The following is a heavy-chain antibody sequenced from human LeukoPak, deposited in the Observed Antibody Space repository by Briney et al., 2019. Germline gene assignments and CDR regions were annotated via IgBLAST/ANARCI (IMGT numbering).Heavy chain of an antibody. CDR1: GFIFSDYY. Sequence: GGSLRLSCTASGFIFSDYYMSWLRQATGKGLEWISYISSRSTYIHDADSVKGRFTISRDKAKNLLFLQMNSLRVEDTALYYGASGGTGSFDYWGQGRLVTVSS. D-gene: IGHD2-15*01. CDR2: ISSRSTYI. CDR3: ASGGTGSFDY. J-gene: IGHJ4*02. V-gene: IGHV3-11*06.